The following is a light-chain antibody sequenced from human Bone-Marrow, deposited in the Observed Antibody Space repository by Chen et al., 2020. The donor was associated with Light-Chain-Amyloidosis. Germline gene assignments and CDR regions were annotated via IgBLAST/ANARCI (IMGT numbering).Light chain of an antibody. CDR1: QAIGNF. J-gene: IGKJ4*01. CDR3: QTYNAAPHRT. V-gene: IGKV1-27*01. Sequence: DIQMTQLASSLPASVGDRVTLTCRASQAIGNFLAWYKQRPGKVPEILIYAASTLQPGVPSRFSGSGSGTLFTLTITSLQPEDVATYYCQTYNAAPHRTFGGGTKVEIK. CDR2: AAS.